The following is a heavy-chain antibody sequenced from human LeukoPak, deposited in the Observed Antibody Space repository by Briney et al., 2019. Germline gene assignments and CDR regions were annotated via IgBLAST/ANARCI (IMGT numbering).Heavy chain of an antibody. D-gene: IGHD6-19*01. V-gene: IGHV1-2*02. CDR1: GYTFTDYY. CDR3: ARASTVAGNHRPFDY. Sequence: ASVKVSCKASGYTFTDYYIHWVRQAPGQDFEWMGWINPKSGGTEYAQKFQGRVTMTRDTSFSTAYMELSGLRYDDTAVFYCARASTVAGNHRPFDYWGQGNLVTVSS. CDR2: INPKSGGT. J-gene: IGHJ4*02.